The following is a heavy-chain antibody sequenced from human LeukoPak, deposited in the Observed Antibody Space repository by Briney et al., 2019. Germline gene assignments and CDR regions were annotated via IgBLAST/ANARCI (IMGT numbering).Heavy chain of an antibody. CDR2: INHSGST. CDR3: ARRQGQQLVPMGWFDP. Sequence: SETLSLTCAVYGGSFSGYYWSWIRQPPGKGLEWIGEINHSGSTNYNPSLKSRVTISVDTSKNQFSLKLSSVTAADTAVYYCARRQGQQLVPMGWFDPWGQGTLVTVSS. D-gene: IGHD6-13*01. V-gene: IGHV4-34*01. CDR1: GGSFSGYY. J-gene: IGHJ5*02.